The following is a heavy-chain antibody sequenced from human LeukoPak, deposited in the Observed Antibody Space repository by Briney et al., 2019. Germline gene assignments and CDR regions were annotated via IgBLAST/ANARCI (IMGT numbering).Heavy chain of an antibody. Sequence: PGGSLRLSCAASGFIFSSHGMNRVRQAPGKGLEWVSGISASGDITYYADSVKGRFTISRDNAKNSLYLQMNSLRAEDTALYYCARRRVTLVRGVDITSYYFDYWGQGTLVTVSS. J-gene: IGHJ4*02. D-gene: IGHD3-10*01. CDR3: ARRRVTLVRGVDITSYYFDY. V-gene: IGHV3-23*01. CDR2: ISASGDIT. CDR1: GFIFSSHG.